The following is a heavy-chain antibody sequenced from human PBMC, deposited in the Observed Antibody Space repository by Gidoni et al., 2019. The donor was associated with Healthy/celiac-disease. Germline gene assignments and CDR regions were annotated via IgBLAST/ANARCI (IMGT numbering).Heavy chain of an antibody. D-gene: IGHD3-22*01. Sequence: QVQLVESGGGVVQPGRSLRLSCAASGFTFSSSGMHWVRQAPGKGLEWVAVIWYDGSNKYYADSVKGRFTISRDNSKNTLYLQMNSLRAEDTAVYYCARLLGSSGYYYGGAFDIWGQGTMVTVSS. CDR1: GFTFSSSG. CDR2: IWYDGSNK. CDR3: ARLLGSSGYYYGGAFDI. J-gene: IGHJ3*02. V-gene: IGHV3-33*01.